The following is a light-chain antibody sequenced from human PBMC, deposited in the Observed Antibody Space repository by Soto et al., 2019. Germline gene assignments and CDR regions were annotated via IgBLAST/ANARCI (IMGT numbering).Light chain of an antibody. CDR2: GAS. V-gene: IGKV3-15*01. Sequence: EIVMTQSPATLSVSPGERATLSCRASQSVGSTLAWYQQKPGQAPRLLIYGASTRATSISARFSDSGSATDFTLTISSLQSEDFAVYYCQQYNQWPITFGQGTRLEIK. CDR3: QQYNQWPIT. CDR1: QSVGST. J-gene: IGKJ5*01.